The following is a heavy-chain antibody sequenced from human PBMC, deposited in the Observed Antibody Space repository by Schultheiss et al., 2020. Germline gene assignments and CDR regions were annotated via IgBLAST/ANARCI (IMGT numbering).Heavy chain of an antibody. V-gene: IGHV3-48*02. D-gene: IGHD3-16*01. Sequence: GESLKISCAASGFTFSSYSMNWVRQAPGKGLEWVSYISSSSSTIYYADSVKGRFTISRDNAKNSLYLQMNSLRDEDTAVYYCARGEGGVSADDPDYWGQGTLVNVSS. J-gene: IGHJ4*02. CDR2: ISSSSSTI. CDR3: ARGEGGVSADDPDY. CDR1: GFTFSSYS.